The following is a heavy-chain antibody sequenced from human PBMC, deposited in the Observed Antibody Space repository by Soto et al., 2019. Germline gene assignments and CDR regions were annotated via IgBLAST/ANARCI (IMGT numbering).Heavy chain of an antibody. J-gene: IGHJ3*02. CDR3: AKDRYFYFWSVNPNDVLDI. Sequence: LGGSLRLSCAASRLTFSRYAMSWVRQAPGKGLEWVSAISGSGGSTYYADSVKGRFTISRDNSKNTLYLQMNSLRAEDTAVYFCAKDRYFYFWSVNPNDVLDIPAQGTMVLVSS. CDR2: ISGSGGST. D-gene: IGHD3-3*01. CDR1: RLTFSRYA. V-gene: IGHV3-23*01.